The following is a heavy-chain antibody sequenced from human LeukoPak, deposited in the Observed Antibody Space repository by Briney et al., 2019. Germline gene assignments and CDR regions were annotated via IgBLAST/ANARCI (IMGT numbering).Heavy chain of an antibody. CDR1: GGSFSGYY. J-gene: IGHJ4*02. D-gene: IGHD3-3*01. CDR2: INHSGST. V-gene: IGHV4-34*01. Sequence: SETLSLTCAVYGGSFSGYYWSWIRQPPGKGLEWIGEINHSGSTNYNPSLKSRVTISVDTSKNQFSLKPSSVTAADTAVYYCARGRSGSRANFDYWGQGALVTVSS. CDR3: ARGRSGSRANFDY.